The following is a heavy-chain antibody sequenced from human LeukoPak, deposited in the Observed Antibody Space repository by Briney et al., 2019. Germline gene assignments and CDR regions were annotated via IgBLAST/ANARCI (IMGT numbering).Heavy chain of an antibody. D-gene: IGHD3-9*01. CDR1: GGTFSSYA. CDR3: ARDDILTGFDY. J-gene: IGHJ4*02. CDR2: INPNSGGT. V-gene: IGHV1-2*06. Sequence: ASVKVSCKASGGTFSSYAISWVRQAPGQGLEWMGRINPNSGGTNYAQKFQGRVTMTRDTSISTAYMELSRLRSDDTAVYYCARDDILTGFDYWGQGTLVTVSS.